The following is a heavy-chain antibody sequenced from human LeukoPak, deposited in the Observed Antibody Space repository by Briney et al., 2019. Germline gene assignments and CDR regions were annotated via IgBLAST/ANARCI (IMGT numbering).Heavy chain of an antibody. CDR1: GGTFSSYA. J-gene: IGHJ6*02. Sequence: SVRVSCKASGGTFSSYAISWVRQAPGQGLEWMGRIIPILGIANYAQKFQGRVTITADKSTSTAYMELSSLRSEDTAVYYCAREGITMVRGVYYYYGMDVWGQGTTVTVSS. CDR3: AREGITMVRGVYYYYGMDV. V-gene: IGHV1-69*04. CDR2: IIPILGIA. D-gene: IGHD3-10*01.